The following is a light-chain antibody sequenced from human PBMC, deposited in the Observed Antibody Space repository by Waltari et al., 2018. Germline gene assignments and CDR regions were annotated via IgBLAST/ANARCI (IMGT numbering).Light chain of an antibody. CDR3: SSYTSDAAHVL. CDR2: EFT. Sequence: QSALTQPASVSGSPGQSITMSCTGTSADIGSFALVSWYQQHPGTVPTRILSEFTKRPSEISHRFSGSKSGNTASLTIAGLLPEDEADYYCSSYTSDAAHVLFGGGTKLTVL. J-gene: IGLJ2*01. V-gene: IGLV2-23*02. CDR1: SADIGSFAL.